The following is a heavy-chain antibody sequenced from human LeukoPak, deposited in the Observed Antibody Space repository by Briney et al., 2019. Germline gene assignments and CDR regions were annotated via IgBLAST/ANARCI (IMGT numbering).Heavy chain of an antibody. D-gene: IGHD4-17*01. J-gene: IGHJ4*02. V-gene: IGHV4-59*01. Sequence: SETLSLTRTVSGGSNSSYYWSWIRQPPGKGLEWIGYIYDSGSTNYNPSLKSRVTISVDTSKNQFSLKLRSVTAADTAVYYCARSSYGDYDFDSWGQGTLVTVSS. CDR3: ARSSYGDYDFDS. CDR2: IYDSGST. CDR1: GGSNSSYY.